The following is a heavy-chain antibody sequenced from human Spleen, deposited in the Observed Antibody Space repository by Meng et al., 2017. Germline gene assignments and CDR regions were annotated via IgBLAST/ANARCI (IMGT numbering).Heavy chain of an antibody. CDR1: GFRFDYYA. D-gene: IGHD2-2*01. J-gene: IGHJ6*02. CDR2: INWNGENL. V-gene: IGHV3-9*01. Sequence: GGSLRLSCAAYGFRFDYYAMHWVRHTPGKGLEWVSGINWNGENLGYADSVKGRFTISRDNAKNSLYLQMNSLRVEDTAFYYCAKGRAPGSSTFYHAVDVWGQGTTVTVSS. CDR3: AKGRAPGSSTFYHAVDV.